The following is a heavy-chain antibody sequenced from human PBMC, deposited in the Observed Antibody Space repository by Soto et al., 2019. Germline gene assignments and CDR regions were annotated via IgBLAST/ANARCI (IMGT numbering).Heavy chain of an antibody. CDR3: ARDGWDDYIWGSYRTDFDY. Sequence: SETLSLTCAVYGGSFSGYYWSWIRQPPGKGLEWIGEINHSGSTNYNPSLKSRVTISVDTSKNQFSLKLSSVTAADTAVYYCARDGWDDYIWGSYRTDFDYWGQGTLVTVSS. D-gene: IGHD3-16*02. CDR1: GGSFSGYY. J-gene: IGHJ4*02. CDR2: INHSGST. V-gene: IGHV4-34*01.